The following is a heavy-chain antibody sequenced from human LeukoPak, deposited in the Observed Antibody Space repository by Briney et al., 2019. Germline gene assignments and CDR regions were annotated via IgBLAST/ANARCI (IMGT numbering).Heavy chain of an antibody. D-gene: IGHD1-7*01. J-gene: IGHJ4*02. V-gene: IGHV4-59*01. CDR3: ARSYWNYVNY. CDR1: ASISSYY. Sequence: PSETLSLTCTVSASISSYYWSWIRQPPGKGLEWIGYIYYTGSTNYNPSLKSRVTISLDTSKNQLSLELSSVTAADTAVYYCARSYWNYVNYWGQGTRSPSPQ. CDR2: IYYTGST.